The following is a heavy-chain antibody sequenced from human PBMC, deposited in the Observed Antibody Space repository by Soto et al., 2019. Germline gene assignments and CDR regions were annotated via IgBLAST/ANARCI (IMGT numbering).Heavy chain of an antibody. CDR1: GGVIISGDYY. D-gene: IGHD3-10*01. V-gene: IGHV4-39*07. Sequence: SETLSLTCTVSGGVIISGDYYWAWIRPPPGKGLEWIASIYYVGSTFYNSSLESRVTISADKSISTAYLQWSSLKASDTAMYYCARQGVQGANWFDPWGQGTLVTVSS. J-gene: IGHJ5*02. CDR2: IYYVGST. CDR3: ARQGVQGANWFDP.